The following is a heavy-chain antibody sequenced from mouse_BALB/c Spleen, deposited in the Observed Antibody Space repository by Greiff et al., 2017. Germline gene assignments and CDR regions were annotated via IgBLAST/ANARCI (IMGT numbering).Heavy chain of an antibody. Sequence: VQLQQSGAELMKPGASVKISCKATGYTFSSYWIEWVKQRPGHGLEWIGEILPGSGSTNYNEKFKGKATFTADTSSNTAYMQLSSLTSEDSAVYYCARYGNYPAYWGQGTLVTVSA. D-gene: IGHD2-1*01. CDR2: ILPGSGST. V-gene: IGHV1-9*01. CDR1: GYTFSSYW. J-gene: IGHJ3*01. CDR3: ARYGNYPAY.